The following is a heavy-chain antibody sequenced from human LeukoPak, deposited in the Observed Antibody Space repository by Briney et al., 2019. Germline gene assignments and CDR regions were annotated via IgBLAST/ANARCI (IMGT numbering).Heavy chain of an antibody. J-gene: IGHJ4*02. D-gene: IGHD5-24*01. V-gene: IGHV3-21*01. CDR2: ISSSSLYI. Sequence: GGSLRLSCAGSGFTLSTYSLNRVRQAPGKGLEWVSSISSSSLYIYYADSVKGRFTISRDNAKNSLFLQMNSLRAEDTAVYYCARVGDGYNSPIDYWGQGTLVIVSS. CDR3: ARVGDGYNSPIDY. CDR1: GFTLSTYS.